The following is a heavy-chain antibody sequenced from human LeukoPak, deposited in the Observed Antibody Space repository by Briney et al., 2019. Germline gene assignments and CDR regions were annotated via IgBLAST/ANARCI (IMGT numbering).Heavy chain of an antibody. Sequence: SETLSLTCTVSGGSISSYYWSWIRQPPGKGLEGIGYIYYSGSTNYNPSLKSRVTISVDTSKNQFSLKLSSVTAADTAVYYCAREYCRGGSCYSVAFDIWGQGTMVTVSS. CDR3: AREYCRGGSCYSVAFDI. D-gene: IGHD2-15*01. CDR2: IYYSGST. J-gene: IGHJ3*02. CDR1: GGSISSYY. V-gene: IGHV4-59*01.